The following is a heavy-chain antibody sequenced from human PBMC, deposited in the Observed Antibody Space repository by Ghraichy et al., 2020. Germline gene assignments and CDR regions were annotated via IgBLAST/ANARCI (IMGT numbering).Heavy chain of an antibody. J-gene: IGHJ4*02. CDR3: ANDFASYSSGWYYFDY. Sequence: GGSLRLSCAASGFTFSSYAMSWVRQAPGKGLEWVSAISGSGGSTYYADSVKGRFTISRDNSKNTLYLQMNSLRAEDTAVYYCANDFASYSSGWYYFDYWGQGTLVTVSS. V-gene: IGHV3-23*01. CDR1: GFTFSSYA. CDR2: ISGSGGST. D-gene: IGHD6-19*01.